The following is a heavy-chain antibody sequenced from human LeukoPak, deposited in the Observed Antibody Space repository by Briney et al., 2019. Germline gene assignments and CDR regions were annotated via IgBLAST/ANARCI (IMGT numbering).Heavy chain of an antibody. J-gene: IGHJ4*02. CDR2: IIPILGIA. CDR3: AREVTSGYLAYYFDY. CDR1: GGTFSSYA. D-gene: IGHD3-22*01. V-gene: IGHV1-69*04. Sequence: SVKVSCKASGGTFSSYAIIWVRQAPGRGLEWMGRIIPILGIANYAQKFQGRVTITADKSTSTAYMELSSLRSEDTAVYYCAREVTSGYLAYYFDYWGQGTLVTVSS.